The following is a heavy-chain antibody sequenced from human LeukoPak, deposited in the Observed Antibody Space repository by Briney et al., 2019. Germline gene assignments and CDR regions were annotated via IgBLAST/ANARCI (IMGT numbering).Heavy chain of an antibody. V-gene: IGHV1-46*01. J-gene: IGHJ6*03. CDR1: GYTFTSYY. Sequence: ASVKVSCKASGYTFTSYYMHWVRQAPGQGLEWMGIINPSGGSTSYAQKFQGRVTMTRDTSTSTVYMELSSLRSEDTALYYCGRDGENYYYYYYRDVGAKGPRVPV. CDR3: GRDGENYYYYYYRDV. CDR2: INPSGGST.